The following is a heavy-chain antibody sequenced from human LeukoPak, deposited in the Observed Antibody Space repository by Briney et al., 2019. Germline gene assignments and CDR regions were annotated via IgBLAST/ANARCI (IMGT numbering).Heavy chain of an antibody. CDR1: GGSISSYY. CDR2: IYYSGST. J-gene: IGHJ3*02. CDR3: ARSDDPDAFDI. D-gene: IGHD5-24*01. V-gene: IGHV4-59*08. Sequence: NPSETLSLTCTVSGGSISSYYWSWIRQPPGKGLEWIGYIYYSGSTNYNPSLKSRVTISVDTSKNQFSLKLSSVTAADTAVYYCARSDDPDAFDIWGQGTMVTVSS.